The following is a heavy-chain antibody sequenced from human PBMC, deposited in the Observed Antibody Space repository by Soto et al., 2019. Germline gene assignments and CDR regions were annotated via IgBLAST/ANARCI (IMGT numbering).Heavy chain of an antibody. V-gene: IGHV3-74*01. J-gene: IGHJ6*02. CDR1: GFAISSHW. D-gene: IGHD2-2*01. CDR2: INSDGSSS. CDR3: AKDRVVVTHRYGMDV. Sequence: LRLSCAASGFAISSHWMHWVRRAPGKGLVWVSRINSDGSSSSYAESVKGRFTISRDNAKNTLYLQMNSLRAEDTAVYYCAKDRVVVTHRYGMDVWGQGTTVTVSS.